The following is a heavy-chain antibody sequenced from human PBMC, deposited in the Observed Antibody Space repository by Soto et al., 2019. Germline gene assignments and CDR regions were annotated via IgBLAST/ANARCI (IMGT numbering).Heavy chain of an antibody. J-gene: IGHJ3*02. D-gene: IGHD2-15*01. Sequence: KQPPASVKVSCKASGYTFTSYGISWVRQAPGQGLEWMGWISAYNGNTNYAQKLQGRVTMTTDTSTSTAYMELRSLRSDDTAVYYCARFVVVAATDAFDIWGQGTMVTVSS. CDR2: ISAYNGNT. CDR3: ARFVVVAATDAFDI. CDR1: GYTFTSYG. V-gene: IGHV1-18*01.